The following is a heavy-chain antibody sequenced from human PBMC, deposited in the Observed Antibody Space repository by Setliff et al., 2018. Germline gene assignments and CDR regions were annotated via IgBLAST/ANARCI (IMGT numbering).Heavy chain of an antibody. CDR1: GYTFKTYG. CDR2: ISPYNGNT. J-gene: IGHJ4*02. Sequence: ASVKVSCKASGYTFKTYGFTWVRQAPGQGLEWMGWISPYNGNTNSAQKFQGRVTMTTDTSTSTAYMELKSLRYDDTAVYYCARGWPTVVSRDFDYWGQGTLVTVSS. D-gene: IGHD4-17*01. CDR3: ARGWPTVVSRDFDY. V-gene: IGHV1-18*01.